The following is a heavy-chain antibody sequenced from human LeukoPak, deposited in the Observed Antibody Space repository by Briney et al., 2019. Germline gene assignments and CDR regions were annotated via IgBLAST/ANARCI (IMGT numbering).Heavy chain of an antibody. CDR2: INHSGST. CDR3: ARGLRSSWYLSSYFDY. CDR1: GGSFSGYY. D-gene: IGHD6-13*01. Sequence: PSETLSLTCAVYGGSFSGYYWSWIRQPPGKGLGWIGEINHSGSTNYNPSLKSRVTISVDTSKNQFSLKLSSVTAADTAVYYCARGLRSSWYLSSYFDYWGQGTLVTVSS. J-gene: IGHJ4*02. V-gene: IGHV4-34*01.